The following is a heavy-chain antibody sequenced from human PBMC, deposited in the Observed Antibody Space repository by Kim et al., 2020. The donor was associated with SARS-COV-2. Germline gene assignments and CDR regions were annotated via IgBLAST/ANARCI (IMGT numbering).Heavy chain of an antibody. J-gene: IGHJ4*02. Sequence: GGSLRLSCVASGFTFSDYYMSWIRQAPGKGLEWVSHISGPGTYTNYADSVRGRFTISRDNAKNSLYLQINSLRAEDTAMYYCTRDLVGGRDSWGQGTLVTVSS. D-gene: IGHD1-26*01. CDR2: ISGPGTYT. CDR1: GFTFSDYY. V-gene: IGHV3-11*05. CDR3: TRDLVGGRDS.